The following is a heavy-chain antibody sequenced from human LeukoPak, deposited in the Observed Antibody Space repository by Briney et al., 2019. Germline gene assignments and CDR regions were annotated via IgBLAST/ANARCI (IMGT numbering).Heavy chain of an antibody. D-gene: IGHD5-24*01. J-gene: IGHJ4*02. V-gene: IGHV1-2*02. CDR2: INPNSGGT. CDR3: ARVRRDGYNPFDY. CDR1: GYTFTGYY. Sequence: GASVKVSCEASGYTFTGYYMHWVRQAPGQGLEWMGWINPNSGGTNYAQKFQGRVTMTRDTSISTAYMELSRLRSDDTAVYYCARVRRDGYNPFDYWGQGTLVTVSS.